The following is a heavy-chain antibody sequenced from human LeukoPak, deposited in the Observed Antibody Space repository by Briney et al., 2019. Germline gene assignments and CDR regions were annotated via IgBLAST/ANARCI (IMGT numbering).Heavy chain of an antibody. D-gene: IGHD3-10*01. CDR1: GGSFSGYY. V-gene: IGHV4-34*01. CDR2: INHSGST. CDR3: ARTLIAMVRGPLNWFDP. Sequence: SEPLSLTCAVYGGSFSGYYWSWIRQPPGEGLEWIGEINHSGSTNYNPSLKSRVTISVDTSKNQFSLKLSSVTAADTAVYYCARTLIAMVRGPLNWFDPWGQGTLVTVSS. J-gene: IGHJ5*02.